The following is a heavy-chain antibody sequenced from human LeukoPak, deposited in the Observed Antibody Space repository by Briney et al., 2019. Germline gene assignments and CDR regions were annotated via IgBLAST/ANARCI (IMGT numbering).Heavy chain of an antibody. CDR1: GYTFTGYY. V-gene: IGHV1-2*02. D-gene: IGHD5-12*01. J-gene: IGHJ4*02. Sequence: VASVKVSCKASGYTFTGYYMHWVRQAPGQGLEWMGWINPNSGGTNYAQKFQGRVTMTRDTSISTAYMELSRLRPDDTAVYYCARDGRYSGYDLFDYWGQGTLVTVSS. CDR3: ARDGRYSGYDLFDY. CDR2: INPNSGGT.